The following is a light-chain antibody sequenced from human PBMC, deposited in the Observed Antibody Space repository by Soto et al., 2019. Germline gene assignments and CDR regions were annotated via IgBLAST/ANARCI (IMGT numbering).Light chain of an antibody. Sequence: QSALTQPDSVSGSPGQSITISCTGTSSDVGGYNYVSWYQQHPGKAPKLMIYDVSNRPSGVSYRFSGSKSGNTASLTISGLQAEDEADYYCSSYTSSSLHVFGTGTKLTVL. V-gene: IGLV2-14*03. CDR3: SSYTSSSLHV. CDR1: SSDVGGYNY. J-gene: IGLJ1*01. CDR2: DVS.